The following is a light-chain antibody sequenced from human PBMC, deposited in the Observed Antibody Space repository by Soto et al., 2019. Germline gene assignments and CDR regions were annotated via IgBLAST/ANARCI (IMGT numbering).Light chain of an antibody. CDR1: QSINSY. J-gene: IGKJ1*01. V-gene: IGKV1-39*01. CDR2: AAS. CDR3: QQSYSTTWT. Sequence: DIQMTQSLSSLSASVGDRVTITCRASQSINSYLNWYQQKPGKAPKVLIYAASSLQSGVPSRFSGSGSETDFTLTISSLQPEDFATYSCQQSYSTTWTFGQGTKVDI.